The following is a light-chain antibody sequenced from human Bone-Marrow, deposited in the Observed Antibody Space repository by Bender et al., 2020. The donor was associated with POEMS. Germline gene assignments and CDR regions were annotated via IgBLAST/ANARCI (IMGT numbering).Light chain of an antibody. J-gene: IGLJ1*01. V-gene: IGLV1-47*02. CDR2: NTN. Sequence: SLLTQPPSVSGTPGQRVTISCSGTYSNIGGNYIYWYQQLPGTAPKFLIYNTNQRPSGVPDRFSGSKSGNTASLTVSGLQADDEADYHCYSYAGSNNFVFGTGTTVTVL. CDR1: YSNIGGNY. CDR3: YSYAGSNNFV.